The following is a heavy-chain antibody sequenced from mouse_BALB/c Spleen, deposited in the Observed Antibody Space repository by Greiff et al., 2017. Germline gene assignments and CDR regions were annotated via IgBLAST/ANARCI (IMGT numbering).Heavy chain of an antibody. CDR1: GYAFSSSW. CDR2: IYPGDGDT. V-gene: IGHV1-82*01. CDR3: ARGATVVARAMDY. D-gene: IGHD1-1*01. J-gene: IGHJ4*01. Sequence: QVQLQQSGPELVKPGASVKISCKASGYAFSSSWMNWVKQRPGQGLEWIGRIYPGDGDTNYNGKFKGKATLTADKSSSTAYMQLSSLTSVDSAVYFCARGATVVARAMDYWGQGTSVTVSS.